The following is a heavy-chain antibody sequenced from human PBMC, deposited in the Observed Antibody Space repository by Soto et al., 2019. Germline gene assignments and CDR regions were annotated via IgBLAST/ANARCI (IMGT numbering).Heavy chain of an antibody. J-gene: IGHJ5*02. Sequence: QVRLVESGGGVVQPGRSLRLSCTASGFSFSSYAMYWFRQPPGHGLEWVAVISHEGINKHYADSVKGRVTVSRDNSNHSLDLQLNSLRGEDTAIYYCARDMYSSDYFVKWFEPWGQGTLVTVSS. CDR1: GFSFSSYA. V-gene: IGHV3-30-3*01. CDR2: ISHEGINK. CDR3: ARDMYSSDYFVKWFEP. D-gene: IGHD6-19*01.